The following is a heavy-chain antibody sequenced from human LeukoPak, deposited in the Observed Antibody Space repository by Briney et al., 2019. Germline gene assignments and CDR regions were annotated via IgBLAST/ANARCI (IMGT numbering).Heavy chain of an antibody. CDR1: GFTFSIYE. CDR2: IGTSDDTV. CDR3: ARGLRFDY. Sequence: GGSLRLSCAASGFTFSIYEMYWVRQAPGKGLEWLSYIGTSDDTVYYADSVKGRFTISRDNSKNSVFLQMKSLRGEDTARYYCARGLRFDYWGQGALVTVSS. V-gene: IGHV3-48*03. J-gene: IGHJ4*02.